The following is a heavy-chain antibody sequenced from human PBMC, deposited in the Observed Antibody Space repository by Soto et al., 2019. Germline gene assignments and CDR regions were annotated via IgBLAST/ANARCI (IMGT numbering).Heavy chain of an antibody. D-gene: IGHD2-2*01. V-gene: IGHV1-3*01. CDR3: ARDRATSRSPSNAFDI. CDR1: GYTFTSYA. Sequence: ASVKVSCKASGYTFTSYAMHWVRQAPGQRLEWMGWINAGNGNTKYSQKFQGRVTITRDTSASTAYMELSSLRSEDTAVYYCARDRATSRSPSNAFDIWGQGTMVTVS. J-gene: IGHJ3*02. CDR2: INAGNGNT.